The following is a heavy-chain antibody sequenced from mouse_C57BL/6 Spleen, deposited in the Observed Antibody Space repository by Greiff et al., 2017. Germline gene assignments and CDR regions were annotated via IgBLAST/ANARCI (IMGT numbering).Heavy chain of an antibody. Sequence: EVQLQQSGPELVKPGASVKISCKASGYSFTGYYMNWVKQSPEKSLEWIGEINPSTGGTTYNQKFKAKATLTVDKSSSTAYMQLKSLTSEDSAVYYCARSYYYGSSYDDAMDYWGQGTSVTVSS. CDR1: GYSFTGYY. D-gene: IGHD1-1*01. CDR3: ARSYYYGSSYDDAMDY. V-gene: IGHV1-42*01. CDR2: INPSTGGT. J-gene: IGHJ4*01.